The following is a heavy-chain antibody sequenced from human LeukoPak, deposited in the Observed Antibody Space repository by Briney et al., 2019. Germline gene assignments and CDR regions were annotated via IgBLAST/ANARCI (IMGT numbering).Heavy chain of an antibody. Sequence: GGSLRLSCAASGFTFSSYEMNWVRQAPGKGPEWVSYISSSGSTIYYADYVKGRFTISRDNAKNSLYLQMNSLRAEDTAVYYCARGVEWHIVATTAFDIWGQGTMVTVSS. CDR3: ARGVEWHIVATTAFDI. D-gene: IGHD5-12*01. CDR2: ISSSGSTI. J-gene: IGHJ3*02. CDR1: GFTFSSYE. V-gene: IGHV3-48*03.